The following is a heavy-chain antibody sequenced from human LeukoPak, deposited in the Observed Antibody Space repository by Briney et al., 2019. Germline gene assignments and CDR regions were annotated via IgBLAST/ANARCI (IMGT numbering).Heavy chain of an antibody. D-gene: IGHD6-13*01. CDR1: GGSISSSDYY. CDR2: IYYSGST. Sequence: SETLSLTCIVSGGSISSSDYYWGWIRQPPGKGLEWIGSIYYSGSTYYNPSLKSRVTMSIDTSKNQFSLKVTSVTAADTAVYYCARDCALAVAGRGFDFWGQGTLVTVSS. V-gene: IGHV4-39*07. J-gene: IGHJ4*02. CDR3: ARDCALAVAGRGFDF.